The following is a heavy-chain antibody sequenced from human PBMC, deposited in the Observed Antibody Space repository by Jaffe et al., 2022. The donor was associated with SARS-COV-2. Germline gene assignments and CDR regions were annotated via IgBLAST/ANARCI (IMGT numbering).Heavy chain of an antibody. J-gene: IGHJ3*02. Sequence: QVQLVQSGAEVKEPGASVKVSCKASGYTFTSFDINWVRQATGQGLEWMGWMNPNSGNTGFADKFQGRITMTRNTSISTAYMELSSLRSEDTAVYYCARREVRGKRAFDIWGQGSMVTVSS. D-gene: IGHD3-10*01. V-gene: IGHV1-8*01. CDR1: GYTFTSFD. CDR3: ARREVRGKRAFDI. CDR2: MNPNSGNT.